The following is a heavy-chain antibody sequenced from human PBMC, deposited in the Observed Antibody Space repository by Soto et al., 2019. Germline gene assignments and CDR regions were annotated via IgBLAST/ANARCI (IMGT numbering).Heavy chain of an antibody. D-gene: IGHD6-6*01. CDR3: PTVPNPSATRVFYYYYGMDV. Sequence: GASVKVSCKASGYTFTSYDINWVRQAPGQGLEWMGRIIPILGIANYAQKFQGRVTITADKSTSTASMALSSPRSPDPAVYYCPTVPNPSATRVFYYYYGMDVWGQGTTVTVSS. J-gene: IGHJ6*02. CDR2: IIPILGIA. V-gene: IGHV1-69*04. CDR1: GYTFTSYD.